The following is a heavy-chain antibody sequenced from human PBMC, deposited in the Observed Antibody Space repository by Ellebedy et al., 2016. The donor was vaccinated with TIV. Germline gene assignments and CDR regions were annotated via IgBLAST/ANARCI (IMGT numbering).Heavy chain of an antibody. J-gene: IGHJ5*02. D-gene: IGHD3/OR15-3a*01. Sequence: ASVKVSCKASGGTFSNYAVSWLRQVPGQGLEWMGGIIPMLSTTRYAQNFQGRLTLTADELTGTAYLELSSLRSGDTAIYYCARGGGNPFWTIRGTITYSRLDPWGQGTLVTVSS. CDR3: ARGGGNPFWTIRGTITYSRLDP. CDR1: GGTFSNYA. V-gene: IGHV1-69*13. CDR2: IIPMLSTT.